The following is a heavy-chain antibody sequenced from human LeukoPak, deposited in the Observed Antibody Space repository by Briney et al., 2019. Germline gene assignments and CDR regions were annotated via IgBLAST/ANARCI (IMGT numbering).Heavy chain of an antibody. CDR3: ARVGYSSGWYRGVIQLFDY. J-gene: IGHJ4*02. Sequence: PSETLSLTCTVSGGSISSGDYYWSWIRQPPGKGLEWIGYIYYSGSTYYNPSLKSRVTISVDTSKNQFSLKLSSVTAADTAVYYCARVGYSSGWYRGVIQLFDYWGQGTLVTVSS. V-gene: IGHV4-30-4*08. D-gene: IGHD6-19*01. CDR1: GGSISSGDYY. CDR2: IYYSGST.